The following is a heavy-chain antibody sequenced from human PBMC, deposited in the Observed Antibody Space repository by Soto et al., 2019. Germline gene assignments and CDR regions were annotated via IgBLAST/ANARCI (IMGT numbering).Heavy chain of an antibody. CDR2: IYHSGST. J-gene: IGHJ5*02. CDR3: ARAKERNGFDP. V-gene: IGHV4-30-2*01. Sequence: QLQLQESGSGLVKPSQTLSLTCAVSGGSISSGGYSWSWIRQPPGKGLEWIGYIYHSGSTYYNPSLKCRVTRSVDRSKNQFSLKLSSVTDADTAVYYCARAKERNGFDPWGQGTLVTVSS. CDR1: GGSISSGGYS.